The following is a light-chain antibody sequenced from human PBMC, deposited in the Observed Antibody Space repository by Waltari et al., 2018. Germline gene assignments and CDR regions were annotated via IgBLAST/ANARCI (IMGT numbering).Light chain of an antibody. Sequence: QSALTQPRSVSGSPGQSVTISCTGTTSDVGGYNSLSWYQQLPGKAPKLIIYEINKRPSGVPDRFSGSKSGNTASLTISGLQAEDEADYYCCSYAGSYTFGVFGGGTKVTVL. CDR1: TSDVGGYNS. CDR3: CSYAGSYTFGV. V-gene: IGLV2-11*01. CDR2: EIN. J-gene: IGLJ2*01.